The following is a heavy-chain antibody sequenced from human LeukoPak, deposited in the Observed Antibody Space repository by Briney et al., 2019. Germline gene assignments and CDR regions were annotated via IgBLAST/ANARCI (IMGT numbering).Heavy chain of an antibody. CDR2: VSRISRTI. Sequence: GGALRLSCAPSVVTFSEYYRSGRRQGPGEGLESVSDVSRISRTIYYAASVTGRFTISRDNAKNSLYLQMTSLRAEDTAVYYCARDDSDYGDYWGQGTLVTVSS. CDR3: ARDDSDYGDY. D-gene: IGHD3-22*01. V-gene: IGHV3-11*01. CDR1: VVTFSEYY. J-gene: IGHJ4*02.